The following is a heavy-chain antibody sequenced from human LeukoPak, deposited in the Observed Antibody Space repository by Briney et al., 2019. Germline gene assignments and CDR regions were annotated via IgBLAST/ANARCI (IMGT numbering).Heavy chain of an antibody. CDR1: GGAISSSSYY. V-gene: IGHV4-39*01. Sequence: SETLSLTCTVSGGAISSSSYYWDWIRQPPGQGLEWIGSIYYSGITYYNASLKSRVTMSIDTAKNHFSLKLSSVTAADTAVYFSARHLGSSSSWYSCWFDPWGQGTLVTVSS. D-gene: IGHD6-13*01. CDR2: IYYSGIT. CDR3: ARHLGSSSSWYSCWFDP. J-gene: IGHJ5*02.